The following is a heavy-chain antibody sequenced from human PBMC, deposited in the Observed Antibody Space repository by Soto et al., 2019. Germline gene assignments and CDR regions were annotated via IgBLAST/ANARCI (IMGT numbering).Heavy chain of an antibody. J-gene: IGHJ4*02. CDR2: ISYDGSKQ. D-gene: IGHD1-7*01. CDR3: AKQRTPGTDNWNLVN. Sequence: GGSLRLSCIGPGFTFSNYGIHWVRQAPGKGLEWVAVISYDGSKQYYADSVKGRFTVSRDNSQNTLYLQMNSLRAEDTALYYCAKQRTPGTDNWNLVNWGQGTLVTVSS. V-gene: IGHV3-30*18. CDR1: GFTFSNYG.